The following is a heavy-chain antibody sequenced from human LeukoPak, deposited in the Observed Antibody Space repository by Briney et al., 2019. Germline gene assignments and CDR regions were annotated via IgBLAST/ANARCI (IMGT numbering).Heavy chain of an antibody. J-gene: IGHJ4*02. CDR3: ALIPYCTTATCYYFDY. D-gene: IGHD2-2*01. CDR1: GYTFTTYG. Sequence: ASVKVSCKASGYTFTTYGISWVRQAPGQGLEWMGWISTYNGNTNYAQKLQGRVTMTTDTSTSTAYMELRSLRSDDTAVYYCALIPYCTTATCYYFDYWGQGTLVTVSS. V-gene: IGHV1-18*01. CDR2: ISTYNGNT.